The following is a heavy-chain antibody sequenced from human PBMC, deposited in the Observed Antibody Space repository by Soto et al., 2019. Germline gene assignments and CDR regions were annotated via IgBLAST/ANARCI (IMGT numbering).Heavy chain of an antibody. J-gene: IGHJ4*01. CDR1: GGSFSSYY. V-gene: IGHV4-39*01. Sequence: SEILSLTCAVYGGSFSSYYWGWIRQPPGKGLEWIGSIYYSGSTYYNPSLKSRVTISVDTSNNQLSLKLRSVTAADTAVYYCARHDRFSSGWIFDYWGHGTLVTVSS. D-gene: IGHD6-19*01. CDR2: IYYSGST. CDR3: ARHDRFSSGWIFDY.